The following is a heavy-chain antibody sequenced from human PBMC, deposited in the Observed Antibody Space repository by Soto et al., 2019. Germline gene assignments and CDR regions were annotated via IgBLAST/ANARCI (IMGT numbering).Heavy chain of an antibody. CDR2: IYYSGST. CDR1: GGSISSGGYY. J-gene: IGHJ4*02. V-gene: IGHV4-30-4*01. CDR3: ASNSYGYIFYEY. Sequence: PSETLSLTCAVSGGSISSGGYYWSWIRQPPGKGLEWIGYIYYSGSTYYNPSLKSRVTISVDTPKNQFSLKLSSVTAADTAVYYCASNSYGYIFYEYWGQGTLVTVSS. D-gene: IGHD5-18*01.